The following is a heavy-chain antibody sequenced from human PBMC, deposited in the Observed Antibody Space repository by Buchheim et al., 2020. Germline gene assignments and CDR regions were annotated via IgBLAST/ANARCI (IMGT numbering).Heavy chain of an antibody. CDR1: GLTFGTSS. D-gene: IGHD2-21*02. Sequence: EVQLVESGGTLVQPGGSLRLFCAASGLTFGTSSMNWVRQAPGKGLEWLSYISSSGSTIYYADSVKGRFTISRDNAKNSLYLQMNSLRAEDTAVYYCARLPVVVTGVDVWGQGTT. V-gene: IGHV3-48*01. CDR3: ARLPVVVTGVDV. CDR2: ISSSGSTI. J-gene: IGHJ6*02.